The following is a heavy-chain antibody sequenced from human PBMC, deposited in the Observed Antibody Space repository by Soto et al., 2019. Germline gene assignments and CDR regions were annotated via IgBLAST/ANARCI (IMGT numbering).Heavy chain of an antibody. J-gene: IGHJ4*02. CDR1: GFLFNNAW. CDR3: STDSYDSVWWRYRFLQY. V-gene: IGHV3-15*01. CDR2: INRKTYGPDT. D-gene: IGHD3-16*02. Sequence: GGSLRVSCEASGFLFNNAWRSSVRQLPGKGLVLASHINRKTYGPDTENEPQGRRKFAISRNESKNNLYLQMNSLKTEDKAVYCCSTDSYDSVWWRYRFLQYRGQGTLVTVSS.